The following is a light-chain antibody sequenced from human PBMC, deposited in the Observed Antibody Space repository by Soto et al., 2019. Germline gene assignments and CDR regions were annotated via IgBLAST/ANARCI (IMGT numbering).Light chain of an antibody. J-gene: IGLJ3*02. CDR2: EGS. V-gene: IGLV2-23*03. CDR3: CSYAGSSTFWV. CDR1: SSGVGSYNL. Sequence: QSALTQPASVSGSPGQSITISCTGTSSGVGSYNLVSWYQQHPGKAPKLIIYEGSRRPSGVSNHFSGSKSGNTASLTISGLQAEDEADYYCCSYAGSSTFWVFGGGTKLTVL.